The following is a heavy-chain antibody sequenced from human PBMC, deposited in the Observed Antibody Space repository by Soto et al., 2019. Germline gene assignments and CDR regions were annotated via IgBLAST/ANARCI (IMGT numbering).Heavy chain of an antibody. J-gene: IGHJ6*03. Sequence: QVQLVQSGAEVKKPGASVKVSCKASGYTFTSYAMHWVRQAPGQRLEWMGWINAGNGNTKYSQKFQGRVTITRDTSASTAYMELSSLRSEDTAVYYCARDARQLKLWLYYYYYYYMDVWGKGTTVTVSS. V-gene: IGHV1-3*01. CDR2: INAGNGNT. D-gene: IGHD5-18*01. CDR1: GYTFTSYA. CDR3: ARDARQLKLWLYYYYYYYMDV.